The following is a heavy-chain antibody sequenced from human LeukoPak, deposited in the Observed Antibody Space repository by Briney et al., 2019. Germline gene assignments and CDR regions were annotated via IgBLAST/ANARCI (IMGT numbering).Heavy chain of an antibody. V-gene: IGHV3-30*18. CDR3: ANLGGYGDYGTNFDFDY. D-gene: IGHD4-17*01. Sequence: GGSLRLSCAASGFTFSSYGMHWVRQAPGKGLEWVAVISYDGSNKYYADSVKGRFTISRDNSKNTLYLQMNSLRAEDTAVYYCANLGGYGDYGTNFDFDYWGQGTLVTVSS. J-gene: IGHJ4*02. CDR1: GFTFSSYG. CDR2: ISYDGSNK.